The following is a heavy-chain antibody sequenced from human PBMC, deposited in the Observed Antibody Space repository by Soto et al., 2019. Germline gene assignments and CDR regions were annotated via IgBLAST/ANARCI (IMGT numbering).Heavy chain of an antibody. V-gene: IGHV4-61*01. D-gene: IGHD6-13*01. CDR1: GGSVSSGSYY. CDR3: ARDPGYSSSWYTSGGYYYGMDV. Sequence: SETLSLTCTISGGSVSSGSYYWSWIRQPPGEGLEWIGYIYYSGSTNYNPSLKSRVTISVDTSKNQFSLKLSSVTAADTAVYYCARDPGYSSSWYTSGGYYYGMDVWGQGTTVTVSS. CDR2: IYYSGST. J-gene: IGHJ6*02.